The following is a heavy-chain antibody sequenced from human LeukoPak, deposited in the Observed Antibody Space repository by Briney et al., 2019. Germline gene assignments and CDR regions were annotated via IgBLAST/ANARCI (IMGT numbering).Heavy chain of an antibody. Sequence: ASVKVSCKASGYTFTGYFMHWVRQAPGQGLEWMGWIHPSTGNPTYAQGFTGRFVFSLDTSVSTTYLQISSLKAEDTAVYYCARAYQRLGELSLPNYWGQGTLVTVSS. CDR1: GYTFTGYF. V-gene: IGHV7-4-1*02. J-gene: IGHJ4*02. CDR3: ARAYQRLGELSLPNY. D-gene: IGHD3-16*02. CDR2: IHPSTGNP.